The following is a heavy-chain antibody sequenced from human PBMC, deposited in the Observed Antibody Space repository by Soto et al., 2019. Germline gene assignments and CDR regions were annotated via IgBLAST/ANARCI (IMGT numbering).Heavy chain of an antibody. CDR1: AYRLTEIS. Sequence: ASVKVSCKVSAYRLTEISLHWVRQAAGIGLEWMGGLDREGGETIYAQKFQGRVTMTEDASADTAYMELSSLRSEDTAIYYCVIFYYYYGMDVWGHGTTVTVSS. J-gene: IGHJ6*02. V-gene: IGHV1-24*01. CDR3: VIFYYYYGMDV. CDR2: LDREGGET.